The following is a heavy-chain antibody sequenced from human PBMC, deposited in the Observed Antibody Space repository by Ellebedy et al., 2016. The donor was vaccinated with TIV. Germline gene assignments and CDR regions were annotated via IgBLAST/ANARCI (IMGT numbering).Heavy chain of an antibody. CDR2: ITSTSDNR. CDR1: GFTFSRYS. J-gene: IGHJ4*02. V-gene: IGHV3-48*04. Sequence: GESLKISCAASGFTFSRYSMNWVRQAPGKGLECISFITSTSDNRYYADSGKGRFTIARDNAKNSLYLQMNSLRADDTAVYYCASLRNDYGDYVGYWGQGTLVTVSS. D-gene: IGHD4-17*01. CDR3: ASLRNDYGDYVGY.